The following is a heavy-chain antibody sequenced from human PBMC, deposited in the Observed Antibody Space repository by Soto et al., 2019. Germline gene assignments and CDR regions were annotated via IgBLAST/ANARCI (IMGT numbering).Heavy chain of an antibody. CDR2: ISSSSYI. Sequence: GGSLRLSCAASGFTFSSYSMNWVRQAPGKGLEWVSSISSSSYIYYADSVKGRFTISRDNAKNSLYLQMNSLRAEDTAVYYCARLLQGSGSLYYFDYWGQGTLVTVSS. V-gene: IGHV3-21*01. CDR1: GFTFSSYS. J-gene: IGHJ4*02. D-gene: IGHD3-10*01. CDR3: ARLLQGSGSLYYFDY.